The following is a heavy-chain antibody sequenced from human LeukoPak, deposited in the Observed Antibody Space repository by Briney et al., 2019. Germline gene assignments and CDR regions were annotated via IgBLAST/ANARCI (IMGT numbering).Heavy chain of an antibody. Sequence: SETRSLTCAVYGGSFSGYYWSWIRQPPGKGLEWIGEINHSGSTNYNPSLKSRVTISVDTSKNQFSLKLSSVTAADTAVYYCARTYGSGSYDYWGQGTLVTVSS. CDR1: GGSFSGYY. V-gene: IGHV4-34*01. CDR3: ARTYGSGSYDY. D-gene: IGHD3-10*01. J-gene: IGHJ4*02. CDR2: INHSGST.